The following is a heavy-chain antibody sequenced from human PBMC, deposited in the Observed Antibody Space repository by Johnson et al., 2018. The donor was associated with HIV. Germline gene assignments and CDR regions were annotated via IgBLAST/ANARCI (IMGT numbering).Heavy chain of an antibody. Sequence: QVQLVESGGGVVQPGGSLRLSCAASGFTFSSYGMHWVRQAPGKGLEWVAFIRYDGSNKYYADSLNGRFIISRDNSKNTLYLQMNSLRADDTAMYYCAKADTMAGDAFDIWGQGTMVTVSS. CDR2: IRYDGSNK. J-gene: IGHJ3*02. CDR1: GFTFSSYG. V-gene: IGHV3-30*02. D-gene: IGHD2-2*01. CDR3: AKADTMAGDAFDI.